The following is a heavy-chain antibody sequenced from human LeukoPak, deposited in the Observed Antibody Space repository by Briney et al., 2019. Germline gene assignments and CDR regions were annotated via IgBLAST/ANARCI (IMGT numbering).Heavy chain of an antibody. CDR2: IKEDGSEK. J-gene: IGHJ4*02. V-gene: IGHV3-7*04. CDR3: ARNWGYFDY. Sequence: GGSLRLSCGASGSTFSNYWMIWVHQAPGKGLEWVATIKEDGSEKYYAGSVKGRFTISRDNAKNSLYLQMNNLRGEDTAVYHCARNWGYFDYWGQGTLVTVSS. D-gene: IGHD7-27*01. CDR1: GSTFSNYW.